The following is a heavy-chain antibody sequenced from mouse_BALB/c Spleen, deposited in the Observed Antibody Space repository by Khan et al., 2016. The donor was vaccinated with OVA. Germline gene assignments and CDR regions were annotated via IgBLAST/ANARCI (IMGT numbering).Heavy chain of an antibody. J-gene: IGHJ2*01. CDR2: INPSTAYT. V-gene: IGHV1-7*01. CDR3: ARRGLRWDFDY. CDR1: GYTFINYW. Sequence: QVQLQQSGAELAKPGASVKMSCKASGYTFINYWILWVKQRPGQGLEWIGYINPSTAYTKYNQNFKDKATLTADKSSSTAYMQLSSLTSEDSAVYYCARRGLRWDFDYWGQGTTLTVSS. D-gene: IGHD1-1*01.